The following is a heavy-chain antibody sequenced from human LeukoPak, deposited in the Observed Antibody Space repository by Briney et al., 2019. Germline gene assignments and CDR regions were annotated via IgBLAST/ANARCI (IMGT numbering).Heavy chain of an antibody. CDR1: RFTLSTYW. Sequence: GGSLRLSCAASRFTLSTYWMSWVRQAPGKGLEWVAHIKQDGSQEYYVDSVKGRFTISRDSAKNSLYLQMNSLRAEDTAVYYCARSPVPLHGNVVTAESGVCGAFDIWGQGTMVTVSS. CDR2: IKQDGSQE. CDR3: ARSPVPLHGNVVTAESGVCGAFDI. D-gene: IGHD2-21*02. V-gene: IGHV3-7*01. J-gene: IGHJ3*02.